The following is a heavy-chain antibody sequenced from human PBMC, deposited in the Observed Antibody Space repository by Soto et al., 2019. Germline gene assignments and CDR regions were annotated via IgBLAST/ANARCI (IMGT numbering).Heavy chain of an antibody. CDR1: GDSIGSHY. Sequence: SDPLSLSCTIPGDSIGSHYWSWIRQPPGKGLEWIGYIYYSGSTNYNPSLKSRVTISVDTSKNQFSLKLSSVTAADTAVYYCARGIQLWSNHFDYWAQGTLVTVS. V-gene: IGHV4-59*11. D-gene: IGHD5-18*01. J-gene: IGHJ4*02. CDR2: IYYSGST. CDR3: ARGIQLWSNHFDY.